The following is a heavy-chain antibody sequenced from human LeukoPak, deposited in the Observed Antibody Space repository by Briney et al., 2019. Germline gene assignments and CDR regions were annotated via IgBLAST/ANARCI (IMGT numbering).Heavy chain of an antibody. V-gene: IGHV3-23*01. D-gene: IGHD2-21*02. CDR3: AKGLVDGGDYYFDY. Sequence: GGSLRLSCAASGFTFSTYAMSWVRQIPGKGLEWVSAISGSDDGTYYADSVKGRFTISRDNSKNTLYLQMNSLRVEDTAVYYCAKGLVDGGDYYFDYWGQGTLVTVSS. CDR1: GFTFSTYA. CDR2: ISGSDDGT. J-gene: IGHJ4*02.